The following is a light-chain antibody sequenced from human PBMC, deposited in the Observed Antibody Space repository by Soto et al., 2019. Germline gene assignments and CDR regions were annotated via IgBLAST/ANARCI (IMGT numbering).Light chain of an antibody. V-gene: IGKV3-11*01. CDR3: QQSSSLPPT. Sequence: EIVLTQSPATLSLSPGERATLSCRASQSVSSYLAWYQQKPGQAPRLLIYDASNRATAIPARFSGSGSGTDFALTISSLEPEDLAVYYCQQSSSLPPTFGRGTEVDI. CDR2: DAS. CDR1: QSVSSY. J-gene: IGKJ3*01.